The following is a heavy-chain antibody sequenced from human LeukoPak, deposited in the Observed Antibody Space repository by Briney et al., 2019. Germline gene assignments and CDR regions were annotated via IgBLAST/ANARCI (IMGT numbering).Heavy chain of an antibody. Sequence: SETLSLTCTVSGGSISTTNYYWGWIRQPPGKGLEWIGSIYYSGSTYYNSSLKSRVTISVETSKNQLSLNLRSVTAADTAVYYCARHDGGYDWGPFHSWGQGALVTVSS. J-gene: IGHJ4*02. CDR2: IYYSGST. CDR3: ARHDGGYDWGPFHS. D-gene: IGHD5-12*01. CDR1: GGSISTTNYY. V-gene: IGHV4-39*01.